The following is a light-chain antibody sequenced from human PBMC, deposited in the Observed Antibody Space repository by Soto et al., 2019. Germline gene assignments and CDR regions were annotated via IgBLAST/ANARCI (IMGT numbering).Light chain of an antibody. V-gene: IGKV1-33*01. CDR1: RDIGND. J-gene: IGKJ5*01. CDR3: QQYETLPIT. Sequence: IQMTQSPSSLSASVGDRVTITCRASRDIGNDLGWYQQKPGKAPKHLIFAASNLESGVPSRFSGSGSGTDFTFTISSLQPEDIATYYCQQYETLPITFGQGTRLEIK. CDR2: AAS.